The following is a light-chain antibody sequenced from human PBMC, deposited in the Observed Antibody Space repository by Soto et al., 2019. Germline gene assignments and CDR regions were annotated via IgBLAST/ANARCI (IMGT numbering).Light chain of an antibody. J-gene: IGKJ1*01. Sequence: DIPMTQSPSTLSASVGDRVTITCRARQSISSWLAWYQHKPGKAPKLLIYDASSLESGVPSRFSGSGSGTEVTLTISSLQPDDFATYYCQQYNSDSWTFGQGTKVEIQ. CDR1: QSISSW. V-gene: IGKV1-5*01. CDR2: DAS. CDR3: QQYNSDSWT.